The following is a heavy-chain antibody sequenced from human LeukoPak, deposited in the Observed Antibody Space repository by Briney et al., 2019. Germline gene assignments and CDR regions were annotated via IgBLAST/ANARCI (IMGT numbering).Heavy chain of an antibody. V-gene: IGHV4-61*01. CDR2: IYYSGSI. J-gene: IGHJ4*02. CDR1: GYFISSGYY. D-gene: IGHD1-20*01. Sequence: SETLSLTCTVSGYFISSGYYWSWIRQPPGKGLEWIGYIYYSGSINYNPSLKSRVTISVDTSKNQFSLKLSSVTAADTAVYYCARDRNWNERVFDYWGQGTLVTVSS. CDR3: ARDRNWNERVFDY.